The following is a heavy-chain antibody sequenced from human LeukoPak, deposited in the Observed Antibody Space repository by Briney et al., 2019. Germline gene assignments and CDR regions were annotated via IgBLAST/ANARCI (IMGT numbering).Heavy chain of an antibody. CDR3: ARDMTTVTPGCFDL. Sequence: PGGSLRLSCAASGFTFSSYSMNWVRQAPGKGLEWVSYISSSSSTIYYADSVKGRFTISRDNAKNSLYLQMNSLRAEDTAVYYCARDMTTVTPGCFDLWGRGTLVTVSS. CDR2: ISSSSSTI. CDR1: GFTFSSYS. J-gene: IGHJ2*01. V-gene: IGHV3-48*04. D-gene: IGHD4-17*01.